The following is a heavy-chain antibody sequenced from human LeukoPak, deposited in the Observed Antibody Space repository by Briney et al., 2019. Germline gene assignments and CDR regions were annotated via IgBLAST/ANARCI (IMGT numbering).Heavy chain of an antibody. CDR2: ISGSGGST. CDR3: AKDFSQRWFGELFRGIFDY. V-gene: IGHV3-23*01. Sequence: GGSLRLSCAAPGFTFSSYAMSWVRQAPGKGLEWVSAISGSGGSTYYADSVKGRFTISRDNSKNTLYLKMNSLRAEDTAVYYCAKDFSQRWFGELFRGIFDYWGQGTLVTVSS. CDR1: GFTFSSYA. D-gene: IGHD3-10*01. J-gene: IGHJ4*02.